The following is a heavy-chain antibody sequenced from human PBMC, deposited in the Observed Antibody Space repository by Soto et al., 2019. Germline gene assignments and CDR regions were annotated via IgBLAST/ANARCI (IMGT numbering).Heavy chain of an antibody. D-gene: IGHD6-13*01. CDR1: GFTFSSYG. J-gene: IGHJ6*02. Sequence: GGSLRLSCAASGFTFSSYGMHWVRQAPGKGLEWVAVISYDGSNKYYADSVKGRFTISRDNSKNTLYLQMNSLRAEDTVVYYCAKDRRIAAAGTTRYYYYGMDVWGQGTTVTVSS. V-gene: IGHV3-30*18. CDR2: ISYDGSNK. CDR3: AKDRRIAAAGTTRYYYYGMDV.